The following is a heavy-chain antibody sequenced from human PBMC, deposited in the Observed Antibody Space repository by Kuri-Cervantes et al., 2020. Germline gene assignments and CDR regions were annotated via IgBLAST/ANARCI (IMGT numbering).Heavy chain of an antibody. J-gene: IGHJ4*02. CDR3: ATAPLSGTTLSLFDY. V-gene: IGHV3-66*01. CDR2: IYSGGST. Sequence: GESLKISCAASGFTVSSNYMSWVRQAPGKGLEWVSVIYSGGSTYYADSVKGRFTISRDNSKNTLYLQMNSLRAEDTAVYYCATAPLSGTTLSLFDYWGQGTLVTVLL. D-gene: IGHD1-7*01. CDR1: GFTVSSNY.